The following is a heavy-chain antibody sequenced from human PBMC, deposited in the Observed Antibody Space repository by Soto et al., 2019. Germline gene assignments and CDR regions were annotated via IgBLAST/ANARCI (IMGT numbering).Heavy chain of an antibody. V-gene: IGHV4-31*03. CDR2: IYYSGST. D-gene: IGHD5-18*01. J-gene: IGHJ4*02. CDR1: GGSISSGGYY. CDR3: AREAAMAPFDY. Sequence: SETLSLTCTVSGGSISSGGYYWSWIRQHPGKGLEWIGYIYYSGSTYYNPSLKSRVTISVDTSKNQFSLKLSSVTAADTAVYYCAREAAMAPFDYWGQGTLVTVSS.